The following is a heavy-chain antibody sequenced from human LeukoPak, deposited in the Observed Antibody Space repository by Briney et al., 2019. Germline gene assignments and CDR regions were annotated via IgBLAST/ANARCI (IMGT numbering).Heavy chain of an antibody. Sequence: PSETLSLTRTVSRGSISRYSWSWIRQPPGKGLEWIGYIPYSGTTNYNPSLNSRVTISVDPSKNQFSLKLSSVAAADTAVYYCARDRGPDCSGGSCWDYWGQGTQVTVSS. V-gene: IGHV4-59*01. J-gene: IGHJ4*02. D-gene: IGHD2-15*01. CDR1: RGSISRYS. CDR2: IPYSGTT. CDR3: ARDRGPDCSGGSCWDY.